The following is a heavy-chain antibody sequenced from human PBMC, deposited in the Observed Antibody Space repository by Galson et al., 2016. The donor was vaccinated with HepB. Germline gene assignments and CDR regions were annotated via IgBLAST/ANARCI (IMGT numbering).Heavy chain of an antibody. V-gene: IGHV1-18*04. J-gene: IGHJ4*02. D-gene: IGHD6-13*01. CDR1: GYIFASYG. Sequence: SVKVSCKASGYIFASYGISWVRQAPGQGLEWMGWISPKDGNTNYAQKLQGRVTMTTDTSTRTAYMELRSLRSDDTAVYFCARDWSGEQQVVSVYWGQGTLVTVSS. CDR3: ARDWSGEQQVVSVY. CDR2: ISPKDGNT.